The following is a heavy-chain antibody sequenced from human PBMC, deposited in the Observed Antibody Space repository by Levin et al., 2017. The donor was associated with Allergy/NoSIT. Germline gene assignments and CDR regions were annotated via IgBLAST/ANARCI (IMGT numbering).Heavy chain of an antibody. V-gene: IGHV4-34*01. J-gene: IGHJ4*02. CDR3: AREIRYFDWLPDY. CDR2: INHSGST. CDR1: GGSFSGYY. D-gene: IGHD3-9*01. Sequence: RTSETLSLTCAVYGGSFSGYYWSWIRQPPGKGLEWIGEINHSGSTNYNPSLKSRVTISVDTSKNQFSLKLSSVTAADTAVYYCAREIRYFDWLPDYWGQGTLVTVSS.